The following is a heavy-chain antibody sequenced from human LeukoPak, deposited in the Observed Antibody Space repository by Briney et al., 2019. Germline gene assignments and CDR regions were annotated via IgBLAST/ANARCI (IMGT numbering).Heavy chain of an antibody. CDR2: IIPILGIA. J-gene: IGHJ5*02. CDR3: ARQRSSVDWFDP. V-gene: IGHV1-69*04. D-gene: IGHD6-13*01. Sequence: SVKVSCKASGGTFSSYAISWVRQAPGQGLEWMGRIIPILGIANYAQKFQGRVTITADKSTSTAYMELSSLRSEDTAVYYCARQRSSVDWFDPWGQGTLVTVSS. CDR1: GGTFSSYA.